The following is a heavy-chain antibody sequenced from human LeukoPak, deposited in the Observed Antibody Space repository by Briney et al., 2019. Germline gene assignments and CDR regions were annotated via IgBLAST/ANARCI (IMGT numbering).Heavy chain of an antibody. CDR2: FDPEDGET. D-gene: IGHD2-21*02. V-gene: IGHV1-24*01. Sequence: GASVKVSCKVSGYTLTELSMHWVRQAPGKGLEWMGGFDPEDGETIYAQKFQGRVTITADESTSTAYMELSSLRSEDTAVYYCARVEGDSDDYWGQGTLVTVSS. CDR3: ARVEGDSDDY. J-gene: IGHJ4*02. CDR1: GYTLTELS.